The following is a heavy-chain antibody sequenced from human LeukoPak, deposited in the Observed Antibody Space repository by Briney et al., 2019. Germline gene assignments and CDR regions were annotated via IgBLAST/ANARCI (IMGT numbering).Heavy chain of an antibody. J-gene: IGHJ6*03. CDR3: ARGRGYCSGGSCYMGYYYYYMDV. CDR1: GGSFSGYY. CDR2: INHSGST. Sequence: SETLSLTCAVYGGSFSGYYWSWIRQPPGKGLEWIGEINHSGSTNYNPSLKSRVTISVDTSKNQFSLKLSSVTAADTAVYYCARGRGYCSGGSCYMGYYYYYMDVWGKGTTVTVSS. V-gene: IGHV4-34*01. D-gene: IGHD2-15*01.